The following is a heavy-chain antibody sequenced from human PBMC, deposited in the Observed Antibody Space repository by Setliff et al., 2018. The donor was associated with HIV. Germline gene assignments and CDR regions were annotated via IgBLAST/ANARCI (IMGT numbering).Heavy chain of an antibody. J-gene: IGHJ4*02. Sequence: SETLSLTCTVSGGSISSYSWSWIRQPPGKGLEWTGYIYYSGSTNYNPSLKSRVTISVDTSKNQVSLKLNSVTAADTAVYYCARSPGVDTNMAFDYWGQGTLVTVSS. CDR3: ARSPGVDTNMAFDY. V-gene: IGHV4-59*01. D-gene: IGHD2-15*01. CDR2: IYYSGST. CDR1: GGSISSYS.